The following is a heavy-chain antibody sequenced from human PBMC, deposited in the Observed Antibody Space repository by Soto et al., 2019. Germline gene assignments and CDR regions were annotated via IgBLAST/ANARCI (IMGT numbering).Heavy chain of an antibody. CDR2: IYYSGST. Sequence: QVQLQESGPGLVKPSETLSLTCTVSGGSVSSGSYYWSWIRQPPGKGLEWIGYIYYSGSTNYNPSLKSRVTISVDTSMNQFSLKLSSVTAADTAVYYCARGTPDLLGNPFTVYYYGMDVWGQGTTVTVSS. CDR3: ARGTPDLLGNPFTVYYYGMDV. J-gene: IGHJ6*02. CDR1: GGSVSSGSYY. V-gene: IGHV4-61*01. D-gene: IGHD7-27*01.